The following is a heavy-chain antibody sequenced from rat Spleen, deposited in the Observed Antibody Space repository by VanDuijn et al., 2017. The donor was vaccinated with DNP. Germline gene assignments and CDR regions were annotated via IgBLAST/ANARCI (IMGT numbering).Heavy chain of an antibody. J-gene: IGHJ2*01. CDR1: GYSITYSNR. V-gene: IGHV3-3*01. CDR3: ARWYRAFDY. Sequence: EVQLQESGPGLVKPSQSLSLTCSVTGYSITYSNRWNWIRKFPGNKLEWMGYVNSANTSYNPSLKSRISITRDTSKNQFFLHLNSVTTEDTATYYCARWYRAFDYWGQGVMVTVSS. D-gene: IGHD1-5*01. CDR2: VNSANT.